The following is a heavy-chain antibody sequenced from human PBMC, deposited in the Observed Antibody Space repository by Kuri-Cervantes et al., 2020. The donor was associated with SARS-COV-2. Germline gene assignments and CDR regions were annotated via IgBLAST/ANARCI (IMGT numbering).Heavy chain of an antibody. D-gene: IGHD2-2*02. J-gene: IGHJ5*02. CDR2: ISAYNGNT. CDR3: AREGGYCSSASCYTGWFDP. CDR1: GYTFTSYG. V-gene: IGHV1-18*01. Sequence: ASVKVSCKASGYTFTSYGISWVRQAPGQGLEWMGWISAYNGNTNYAQKLQGRVTMTTDTSTSTAYMELSSLRSEDTAVYYCAREGGYCSSASCYTGWFDPWGQRTLVTVSS.